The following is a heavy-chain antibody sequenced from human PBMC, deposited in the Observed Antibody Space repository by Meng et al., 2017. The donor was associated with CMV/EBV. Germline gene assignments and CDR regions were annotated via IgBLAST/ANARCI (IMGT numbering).Heavy chain of an antibody. CDR1: GGTFSSYA. D-gene: IGHD3-10*01. CDR2: IIPIFGTA. J-gene: IGHJ6*02. CDR3: ARVPRITMVRGVEYGMDV. V-gene: IGHV1-69*05. Sequence: SVKVSCKASGGTFSSYAISWVRQAPGQGLEWMGGIIPIFGTANYAQKFQGRVTITTDESTSTAYMELSSLRSEETAVYYCARVPRITMVRGVEYGMDVWGQGTTVTVSS.